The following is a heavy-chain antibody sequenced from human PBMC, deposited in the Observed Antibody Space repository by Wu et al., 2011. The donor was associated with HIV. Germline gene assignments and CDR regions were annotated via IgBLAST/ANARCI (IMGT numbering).Heavy chain of an antibody. Sequence: QVQLVQSGAEVKKPGSSVKVSCKASGGTFSSYGISWVRQAPGQGLEWMGGIIPMFGTTNYAQKFQGRVTITTDDSTNTAYMELSSLRSEDTAVYYCARVMVRGVVIRAWFDPWGQGNPGHRLL. CDR2: IIPMFGTT. J-gene: IGHJ5*02. CDR3: ARVMVRGVVIRAWFDP. D-gene: IGHD3-10*01. CDR1: GGTFSSYG. V-gene: IGHV1-69*05.